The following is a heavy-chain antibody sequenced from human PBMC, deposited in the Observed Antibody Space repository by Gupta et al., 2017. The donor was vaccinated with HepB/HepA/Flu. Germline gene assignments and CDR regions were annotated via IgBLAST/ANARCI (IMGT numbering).Heavy chain of an antibody. Sequence: ASVKVSCKGSGYSFISYGVIWVRQAPGQGLEWMGGISAYNGNTDYAEKFQGRVTMTTDTSASLAYMELRDLMSEDTAVYYCARDRSRYARETDYYYFREVWGKGT. CDR3: ARDRSRYARETDYYYFREV. CDR1: GYSFISYG. CDR2: ISAYNGNT. J-gene: IGHJ6*03. D-gene: IGHD1-26*01. V-gene: IGHV1-18*01.